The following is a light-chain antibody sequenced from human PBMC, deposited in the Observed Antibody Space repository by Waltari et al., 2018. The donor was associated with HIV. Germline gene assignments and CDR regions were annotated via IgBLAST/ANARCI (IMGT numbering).Light chain of an antibody. CDR3: QQYHSSPFT. Sequence: DIEVTQSPDSLAVSLGERATINCNSSLNLLHTSNYRNYLAWYQQRPGQPPKLLISWASTRESGVPERFSGSGSGTDFTLSISSLQTEDVATYYCQQYHSSPFTFGPGTRVQI. J-gene: IGKJ3*01. CDR2: WAS. CDR1: LNLLHTSNYRNY. V-gene: IGKV4-1*01.